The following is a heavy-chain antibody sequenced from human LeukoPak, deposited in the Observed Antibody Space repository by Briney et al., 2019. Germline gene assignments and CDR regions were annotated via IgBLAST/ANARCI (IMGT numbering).Heavy chain of an antibody. J-gene: IGHJ3*02. CDR3: ARDQEAYCSSTSCYRAYAFDI. CDR2: IIPIFGTA. Sequence: ASVKVSCKAPGGTFSSYAISWVRQAPGQGLEWMGGIIPIFGTANYAQKFQGRVTITADESTSTAYMELSSLRSEDTAVYYCARDQEAYCSSTSCYRAYAFDIWGHGTMVTVSS. V-gene: IGHV1-69*13. CDR1: GGTFSSYA. D-gene: IGHD2-2*01.